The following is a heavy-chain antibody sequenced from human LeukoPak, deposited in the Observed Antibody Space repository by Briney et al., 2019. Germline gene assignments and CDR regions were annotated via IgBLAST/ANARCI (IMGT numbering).Heavy chain of an antibody. V-gene: IGHV3-9*01. CDR2: ISWDSSNA. CDR3: IKDMGFDLLKDAFHI. CDR1: GFSLDDYA. D-gene: IGHD3-9*01. Sequence: GRSLRLSCVGSGFSLDDYAMHWVRQGPGKGLEWVSSISWDSSNAAYADSVKGRFTISRDNAKNSLYLQMNSLRPEDTAFYYCIKDMGFDLLKDAFHIWGQGTLVTVSS. J-gene: IGHJ3*02.